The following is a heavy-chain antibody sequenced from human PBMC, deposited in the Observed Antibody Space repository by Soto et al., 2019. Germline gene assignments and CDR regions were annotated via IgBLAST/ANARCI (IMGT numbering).Heavy chain of an antibody. CDR2: VYYRGRS. J-gene: IGHJ4*02. Sequence: ETLSLTCTVSGGSVTNSSYYWCGIRQAPGKGLEWIGSVYYRGRSYSKSSAKSRVTISVDTSKNRFSLSLNSVTASDTAVYFCVSQRTTVPTQAYFDYWGPGALVTVSS. D-gene: IGHD4-17*01. CDR1: GGSVTNSSYY. CDR3: VSQRTTVPTQAYFDY. V-gene: IGHV4-39*01.